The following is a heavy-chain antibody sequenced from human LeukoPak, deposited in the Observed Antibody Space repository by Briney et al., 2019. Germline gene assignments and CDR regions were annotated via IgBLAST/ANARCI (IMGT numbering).Heavy chain of an antibody. J-gene: IGHJ4*02. CDR3: SKGTSIAARPGGGFDY. Sequence: GGAPRLSCAASGLTPDDYTMRWVRPNPREGLGWVLQIRGDGGRTYNADSVKGRFTISRDNSKNSLYLQMNSMRTEDTALVYCSKGTSIAARPGGGFDYWGQGTLVTVSS. CDR1: GLTPDDYT. V-gene: IGHV3-43*02. D-gene: IGHD6-6*01. CDR2: IRGDGGRT.